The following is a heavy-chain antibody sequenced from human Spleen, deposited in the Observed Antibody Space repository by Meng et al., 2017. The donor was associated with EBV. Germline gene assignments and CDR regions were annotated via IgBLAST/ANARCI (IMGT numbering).Heavy chain of an antibody. CDR3: ARGYNAWIQIPFY. D-gene: IGHD5-18*01. Sequence: VELVRYWSELKKPGASVRVSCKASGYTFTNCAMKWVRQAPGQGLEWMGWINTHTGNPTYVRGFTGRFVFSLDTSVTTAYLQISSLKAEDTAVYYCARGYNAWIQIPFYWGQGTLVTVSS. J-gene: IGHJ4*02. CDR1: GYTFTNCA. V-gene: IGHV7-4-1*02. CDR2: INTHTGNP.